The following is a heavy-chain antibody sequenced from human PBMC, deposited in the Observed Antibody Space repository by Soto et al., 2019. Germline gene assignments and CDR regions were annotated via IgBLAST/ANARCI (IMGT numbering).Heavy chain of an antibody. D-gene: IGHD6-19*01. V-gene: IGHV4-59*08. CDR1: GGSISSYY. Sequence: SETLSLTCTVSGGSISSYYWSWIRQPPGKGLEWIGYSYYSGSTNYNPSLKSRVTISVDTSKNQFSLKLSSVTAADTAVYYCARHGSGWYEVGYFDYWGQGTLVTVPQ. CDR2: SYYSGST. J-gene: IGHJ4*02. CDR3: ARHGSGWYEVGYFDY.